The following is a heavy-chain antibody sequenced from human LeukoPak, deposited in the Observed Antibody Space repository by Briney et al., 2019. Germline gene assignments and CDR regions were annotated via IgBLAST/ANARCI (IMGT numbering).Heavy chain of an antibody. CDR3: AKGKAYDNLDWFDP. CDR2: IIGTGVGA. V-gene: IGHV3-23*01. D-gene: IGHD3-9*01. CDR1: GFTFSSFA. J-gene: IGHJ5*02. Sequence: GGSLRLSRAASGFTFSSFAMTWVRQAPGKGLEWVSSIIGTGVGAFYADSVKGRFTISRDNSKNTLYLQMNSLRADDTAVYYCAKGKAYDNLDWFDPWGQGTLVTVSS.